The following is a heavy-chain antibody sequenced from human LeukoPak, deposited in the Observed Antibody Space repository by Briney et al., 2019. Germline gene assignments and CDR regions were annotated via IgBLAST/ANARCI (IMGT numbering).Heavy chain of an antibody. CDR1: GGSFSGYY. J-gene: IGHJ3*02. D-gene: IGHD2-2*01. V-gene: IGHV4-34*01. CDR2: TNHSGST. CDR3: ARGRRSYCSSTSCLKRGAFDI. Sequence: SETLSLTCAVYGGSFSGYYWSWIRQPPGKGLEWIGETNHSGSTNYNPSLKSRVTISVDTSKNQFSLKLSSVTAADTAVYYCARGRRSYCSSTSCLKRGAFDIWGQGTMVTVSS.